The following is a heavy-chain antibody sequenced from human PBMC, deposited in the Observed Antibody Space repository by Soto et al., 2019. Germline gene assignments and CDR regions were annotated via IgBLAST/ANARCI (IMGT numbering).Heavy chain of an antibody. J-gene: IGHJ4*02. CDR3: ARGGLIRGVLYY. CDR2: INHSGST. V-gene: IGHV4-34*01. CDR1: DGSSNNYY. Sequence: QVQLHQWGAGLLKPSETLSLTCAVYDGSSNNYYWSWIRQPPGKGLEWIGEINHSGSTNYNASLKSRVTISEDTSKKQFSLELRFVTAADTAVYYCARGGLIRGVLYYWGQGTLVTVSS. D-gene: IGHD3-10*01.